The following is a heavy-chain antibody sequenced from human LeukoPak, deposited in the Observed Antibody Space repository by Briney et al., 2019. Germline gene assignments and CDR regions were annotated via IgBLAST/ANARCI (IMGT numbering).Heavy chain of an antibody. V-gene: IGHV4-39*07. CDR1: GGSISSGSYY. CDR3: ARGFWYQLLRRGWFDP. CDR2: INHSGST. Sequence: PSETLSLTCTVSGGSISSGSYYWSWIRQPPGKGLEWIGEINHSGSTNYNPSLKSRVTISVDTSKNQFSLKLSSVTAADTAVYYCARGFWYQLLRRGWFDPWGQGTLVTVSS. J-gene: IGHJ5*02. D-gene: IGHD2-2*01.